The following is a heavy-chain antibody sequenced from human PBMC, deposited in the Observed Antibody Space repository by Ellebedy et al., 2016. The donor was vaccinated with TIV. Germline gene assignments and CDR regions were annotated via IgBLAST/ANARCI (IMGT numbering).Heavy chain of an antibody. CDR1: GYTFNNYY. V-gene: IGHV1-46*02. CDR3: ARQRTSWPPGAFDV. CDR2: INPSGDTT. D-gene: IGHD1-7*01. Sequence: ASVKVSXXASGYTFNNYYMHWVRQAPGQGLEWMGIINPSGDTTSYSQKFHGRVTMTRDTSTSTVYMELNILRSDDTAMYYCARQRTSWPPGAFDVWGQGTVVTASS. J-gene: IGHJ3*01.